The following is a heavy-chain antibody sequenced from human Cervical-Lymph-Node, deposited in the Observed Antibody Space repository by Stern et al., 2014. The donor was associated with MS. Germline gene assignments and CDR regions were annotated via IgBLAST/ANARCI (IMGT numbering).Heavy chain of an antibody. V-gene: IGHV1-69*06. D-gene: IGHD4-11*01. CDR2: IIPIFDTP. CDR1: GGTFSPFS. J-gene: IGHJ3*01. CDR3: VLPSTVTTAAFDV. Sequence: QLVQSGAEVKKPGSSVKVSCKASGGTFSPFSINWVRQVPGQRLEWMGRIIPIFDTPNFAQKFQGRVTITADSSTSTVYMALNSLRFDDTAVYYCVLPSTVTTAAFDVWGRGTMVTVSS.